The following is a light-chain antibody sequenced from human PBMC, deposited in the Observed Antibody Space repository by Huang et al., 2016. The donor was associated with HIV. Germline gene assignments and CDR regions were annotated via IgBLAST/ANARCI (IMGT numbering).Light chain of an antibody. V-gene: IGKV1-39*01. J-gene: IGKJ2*01. CDR1: QSISSY. CDR2: AAS. Sequence: DIQMTQSPSSLSASVGDRVTSTCRASQSISSYLNWYQQKPGKAPKLLIYAASSLQSGVPSRFSGSGSGTDYNLTISSLQPEEFATYYCQQSYSTPYTFGQGTKLEIK. CDR3: QQSYSTPYT.